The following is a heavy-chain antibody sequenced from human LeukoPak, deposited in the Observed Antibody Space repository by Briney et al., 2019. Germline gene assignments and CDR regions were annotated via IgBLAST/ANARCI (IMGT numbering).Heavy chain of an antibody. CDR3: ARRGYYYDSSAYYYYFDY. CDR2: IYPGDSDT. D-gene: IGHD3-22*01. CDR1: GYNFSNYW. V-gene: IGHV5-51*01. Sequence: PGESLQIPCKSSGYNFSNYWLGWVRPLPGKGLEWMGLIYPGDSDTRYSPSFQGQVTISADKSISTTYLQWSSLKASDTAMYYCARRGYYYDSSAYYYYFDYWGQGTLVSVSS. J-gene: IGHJ4*02.